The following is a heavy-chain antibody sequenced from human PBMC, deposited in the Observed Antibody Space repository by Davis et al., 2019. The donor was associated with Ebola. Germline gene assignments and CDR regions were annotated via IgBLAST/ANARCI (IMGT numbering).Heavy chain of an antibody. CDR1: GDSVSRNSTT. CDR3: ARHSGWYGTSFDY. V-gene: IGHV6-1*01. Sequence: HSQTLSLTCAISGDSVSRNSTTWNWIRQSPSRGLEWLGRTYCRSEWYNDYAVSVKSRITINPDTSKNQFSLQLNSVTPEDTAVYYCARHSGWYGTSFDYWGQGTLVTVSS. CDR2: TYCRSEWYN. D-gene: IGHD6-19*01. J-gene: IGHJ4*02.